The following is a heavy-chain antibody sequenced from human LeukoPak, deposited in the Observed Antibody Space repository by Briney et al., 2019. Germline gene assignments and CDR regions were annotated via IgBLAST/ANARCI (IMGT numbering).Heavy chain of an antibody. Sequence: PSETLSLTCTVSGGSISSHYWSWIRQPPGKGLEWIGYIYYSGSTNYNPSLKSRVTISVDTSKNQFSLKLSSVTAADTAVYYCARREKFDYGLRYWGQGTLVTVSS. J-gene: IGHJ4*02. V-gene: IGHV4-59*08. CDR2: IYYSGST. D-gene: IGHD4-17*01. CDR3: ARREKFDYGLRY. CDR1: GGSISSHY.